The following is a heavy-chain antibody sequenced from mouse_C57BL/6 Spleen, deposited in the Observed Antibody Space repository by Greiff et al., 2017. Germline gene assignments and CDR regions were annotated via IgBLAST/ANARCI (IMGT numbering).Heavy chain of an antibody. J-gene: IGHJ4*01. CDR2: INPSNGGT. V-gene: IGHV1-53*01. CDR3: ARSYYGSSYFYAMDY. D-gene: IGHD1-1*01. Sequence: VKLQQPGTELVKPGASVKLSCKASGYTFTSYWMHWVKQRPGQGLVWIGNINPSNGGTNYNEKFKSKATLTVDKSSSTAYMQLSSLTSEDSAVYYCARSYYGSSYFYAMDYWGQGTSVTVSS. CDR1: GYTFTSYW.